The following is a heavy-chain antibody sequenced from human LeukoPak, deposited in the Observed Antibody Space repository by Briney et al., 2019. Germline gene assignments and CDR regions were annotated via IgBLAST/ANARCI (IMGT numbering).Heavy chain of an antibody. CDR2: ISYDGSNK. CDR1: GFTFSSYS. D-gene: IGHD1-26*01. J-gene: IGHJ5*02. Sequence: GSLRLSCAASGFTFSSYSMNWVRQAPGKGLEWVAVISYDGSNKYYADSEKGRFTISRDNSKNTLYLQMNSLRAEDTAVYYCARDREGNWFDPWGQGTLVTVSS. CDR3: ARDREGNWFDP. V-gene: IGHV3-30*03.